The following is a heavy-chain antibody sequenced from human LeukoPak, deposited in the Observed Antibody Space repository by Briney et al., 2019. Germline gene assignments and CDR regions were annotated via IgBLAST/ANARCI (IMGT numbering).Heavy chain of an antibody. CDR2: IQPNGSAD. CDR1: GLNFSNHW. J-gene: IGHJ4*02. D-gene: IGHD3-9*01. Sequence: GPLTLPCAATGLNFSNHWMNRVRQAPGKGLEWVANIQPNGSADYFVDSVKGRFLLVRDNAKNSVYLQMNSLRAEDTAVYYMLTSMGYWGQGTLVTASS. CDR3: LTSMGY. V-gene: IGHV3-7*01.